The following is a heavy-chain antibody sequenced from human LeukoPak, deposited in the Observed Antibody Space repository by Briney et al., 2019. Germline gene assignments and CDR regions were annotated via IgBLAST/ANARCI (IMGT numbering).Heavy chain of an antibody. CDR2: ISGSGGST. J-gene: IGHJ4*02. Sequence: QPGGSLRLSCAASGFTFSDYYMSWVRQAPGKGLEWVSAISGSGGSTYYADSVKGRFTISRDNSKNTLYLQMNSLRAEDTAVYYCVKANALGYCSSTSCRGNYFDYWGQGTLVTASS. V-gene: IGHV3-23*01. CDR3: VKANALGYCSSTSCRGNYFDY. CDR1: GFTFSDYY. D-gene: IGHD2-2*01.